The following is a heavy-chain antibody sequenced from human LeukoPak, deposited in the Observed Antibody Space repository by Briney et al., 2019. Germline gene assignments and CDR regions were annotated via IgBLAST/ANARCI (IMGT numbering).Heavy chain of an antibody. D-gene: IGHD4-23*01. CDR3: SRIKYGGNSGYHFDY. J-gene: IGHJ4*02. V-gene: IGHV3-48*03. CDR1: GFTFSSYE. CDR2: ISSSGSTI. Sequence: GGSLRLSCAASGFTFSSYEMNWVRQAPGKGLEWVSYISSSGSTIYYADSVKGRFTISRDNSKNIVYLQMHSLRVDDSAVYYCSRIKYGGNSGYHFDYWGQGTLVTVSS.